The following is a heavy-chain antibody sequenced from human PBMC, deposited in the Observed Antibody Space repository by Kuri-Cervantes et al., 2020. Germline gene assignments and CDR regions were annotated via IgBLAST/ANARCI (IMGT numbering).Heavy chain of an antibody. V-gene: IGHV3-9*01. CDR2: ITWNGDST. D-gene: IGHD2-21*02. Sequence: SLKISCAASGLHFGGYVMHWVRQAPGKGPEWVSGITWNGDSTAYADSVKGRFITSRDNSKNFVYLQMNSLRVEDTALYYCAQGDCGGDCYGGGMDVWGQGTTVTVSS. J-gene: IGHJ6*02. CDR1: GLHFGGYV. CDR3: AQGDCGGDCYGGGMDV.